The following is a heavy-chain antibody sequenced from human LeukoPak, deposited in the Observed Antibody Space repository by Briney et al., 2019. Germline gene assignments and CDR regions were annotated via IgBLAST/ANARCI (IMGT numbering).Heavy chain of an antibody. CDR3: ARNNADGEGRFSY. V-gene: IGHV7-4-1*02. CDR1: GYSFIKYD. Sequence: ASVKVSCKASGYSFIKYDMNWVRQAPEQGLEWMGWINTNTGNPTYAQGFTGRFVFSLDTSVSTAYLQISGLKAEDTAAYYCARNNADGEGRFSYWGQGTLVTVSS. J-gene: IGHJ4*02. CDR2: INTNTGNP. D-gene: IGHD3-10*01.